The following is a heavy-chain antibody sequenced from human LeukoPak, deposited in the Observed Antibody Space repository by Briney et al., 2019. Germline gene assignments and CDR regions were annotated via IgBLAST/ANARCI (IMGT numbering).Heavy chain of an antibody. J-gene: IGHJ4*02. V-gene: IGHV3-33*01. CDR2: IWYDGSNK. CDR1: GFTFSSYG. D-gene: IGHD4-17*01. CDR3: ARNRGDYEAYYFDY. Sequence: GGSLRLSCAASGFTFSSYGMHWVRQAPGKGLEWVAVIWYDGSNKYYADSVKGRFTIPRDNSKNTLYLQMNSLRAEDTAVYYCARNRGDYEAYYFDYWGQGTLVTVSS.